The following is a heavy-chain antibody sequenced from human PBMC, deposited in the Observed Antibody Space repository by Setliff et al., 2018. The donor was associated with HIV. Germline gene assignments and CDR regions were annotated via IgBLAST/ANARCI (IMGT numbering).Heavy chain of an antibody. Sequence: PGGSLRLSCVASGYSFSTYGMTWVRQAPGKGLEWVAKIKQDGSEEYYVDSVKGRFTISRDNAKNSVYLQMNSLRAEDTAVYYCTKNLYRSPWSPLDYWGQGTLVTVS. V-gene: IGHV3-7*01. D-gene: IGHD6-19*01. CDR1: GYSFSTYG. CDR3: TKNLYRSPWSPLDY. CDR2: IKQDGSEE. J-gene: IGHJ4*02.